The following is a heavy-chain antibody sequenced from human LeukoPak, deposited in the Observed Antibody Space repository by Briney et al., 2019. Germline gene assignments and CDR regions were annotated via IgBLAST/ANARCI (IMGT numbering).Heavy chain of an antibody. Sequence: PGGSLRLSCAASGFTFSNYGMHWVRQAPGKGLEWVAVIWYDGSNKYYVDSVKGRFTISRDNSKNTLYPQINSLRAEDTAVYYCARDTLRDRGYDYWGQGTLVTVSS. CDR3: ARDTLRDRGYDY. CDR1: GFTFSNYG. V-gene: IGHV3-33*01. D-gene: IGHD3-10*01. J-gene: IGHJ4*02. CDR2: IWYDGSNK.